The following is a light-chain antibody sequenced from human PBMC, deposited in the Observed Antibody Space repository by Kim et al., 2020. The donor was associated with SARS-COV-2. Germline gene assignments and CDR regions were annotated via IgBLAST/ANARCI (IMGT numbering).Light chain of an antibody. V-gene: IGLV10-54*01. J-gene: IGLJ3*02. Sequence: QAGLTQPPSVSKGLRQTVTLICTGNNNNVGYRGASWLQQHQGHPPKLLSYRNNNRPSGISERLSASRSGNTASLTITGLQPEDEADYYCSAWDSSLSAWVFGGGTQLTVL. CDR1: NNNVGYRG. CDR3: SAWDSSLSAWV. CDR2: RNN.